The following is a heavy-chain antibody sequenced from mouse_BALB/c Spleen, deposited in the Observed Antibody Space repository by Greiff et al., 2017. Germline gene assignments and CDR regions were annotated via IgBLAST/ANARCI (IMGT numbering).Heavy chain of an antibody. D-gene: IGHD6-1*01. Sequence: VQLKESGPGLVKPSQSLSLTCSVTGYSITSGYYWNWIRQFPGNKLEWMGYISYDGSNNYNPSLKNRISITRDTSKNQFFLKLNSVTTEDTATYYCARGPSEFAYWGQGTLVTVSA. CDR2: ISYDGSN. CDR1: GYSITSGYY. J-gene: IGHJ3*01. CDR3: ARGPSEFAY. V-gene: IGHV3-6*02.